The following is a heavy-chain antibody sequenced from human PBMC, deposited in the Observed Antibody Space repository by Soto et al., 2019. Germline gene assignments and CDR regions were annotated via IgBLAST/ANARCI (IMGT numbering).Heavy chain of an antibody. CDR1: GFTVSSNY. CDR3: ARVTVTMVRGVPQTTDAFDI. Sequence: GGSLRLSCAASGFTVSSNYMSWVRQAPGKGLEWVSVIYSGGSTYYADSVKGRFTISRHNSKNTLYLQMNSLRAEDTAVYYCARVTVTMVRGVPQTTDAFDIWGQGTMVTVSS. J-gene: IGHJ3*02. CDR2: IYSGGST. D-gene: IGHD3-10*01. V-gene: IGHV3-53*04.